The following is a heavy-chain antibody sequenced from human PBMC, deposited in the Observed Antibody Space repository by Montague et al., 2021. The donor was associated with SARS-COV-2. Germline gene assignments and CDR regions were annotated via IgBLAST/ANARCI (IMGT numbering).Heavy chain of an antibody. Sequence: SLRLSCAASGFTFRSYAMNWVRQAPGKGLQWVSYISRGSDSIHYADSVKGRFTVSRDNTENSLHLQMNSLRAEDTAVYYCARENPSGSYDYWGQGTLVIVSS. D-gene: IGHD1-26*01. CDR3: ARENPSGSYDY. J-gene: IGHJ4*02. V-gene: IGHV3-48*03. CDR2: ISRGSDSI. CDR1: GFTFRSYA.